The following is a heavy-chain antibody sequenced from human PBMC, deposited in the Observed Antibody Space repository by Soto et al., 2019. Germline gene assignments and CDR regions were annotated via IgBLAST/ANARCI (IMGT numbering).Heavy chain of an antibody. Sequence: GGSLRLSCAASGFTFSSYGMHWVRQAPGKGLEWVAVIWYDGSNKYYADSVKGRFTISRDNSKNTLHLQMNSLRAEDTAVYYCARDDYGDYVGLDYWGQGTLVTV. V-gene: IGHV3-33*01. D-gene: IGHD4-17*01. J-gene: IGHJ4*02. CDR2: IWYDGSNK. CDR1: GFTFSSYG. CDR3: ARDDYGDYVGLDY.